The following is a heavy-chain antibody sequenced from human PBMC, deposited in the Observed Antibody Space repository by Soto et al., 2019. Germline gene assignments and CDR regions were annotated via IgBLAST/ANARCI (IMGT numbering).Heavy chain of an antibody. D-gene: IGHD3-3*01. CDR2: ISSRGSSI. J-gene: IGHJ6*02. CDR3: ARGYYDFWSGYYISPYGMDV. CDR1: GFTCSDYN. Sequence: GGSLKVSCVVFGFTCSDYNMSWIRQAPGKGLEWVSYISSRGSSIYYADSVKGRFTISRDNAKNSLYLQMNGLRAEDTAVYYCARGYYDFWSGYYISPYGMDVWGQGTTVTVSS. V-gene: IGHV3-11*01.